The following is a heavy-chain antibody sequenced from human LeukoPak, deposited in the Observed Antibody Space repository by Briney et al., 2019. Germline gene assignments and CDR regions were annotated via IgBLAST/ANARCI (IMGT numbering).Heavy chain of an antibody. CDR1: GYNITTYW. J-gene: IGHJ4*01. CDR3: ARRDSSSAVGY. CDR2: IYPGDSDT. D-gene: IGHD6-6*01. V-gene: IGHV5-51*01. Sequence: GESLKISCKGSGYNITTYWIGWVRQMPGKGLEWMGIIYPGDSDTRYSPSFQGQVTISADKSISTAYLQWSSLKASDTAMYYCARRDSSSAVGYWGQGTLVTVPS.